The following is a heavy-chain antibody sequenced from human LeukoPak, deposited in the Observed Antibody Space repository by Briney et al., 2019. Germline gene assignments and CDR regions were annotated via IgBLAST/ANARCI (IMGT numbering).Heavy chain of an antibody. V-gene: IGHV3-23*01. CDR2: SSGSGGST. J-gene: IGHJ4*02. Sequence: PGGSLRLSCAASGFTFSSYAMSWVRQAPGKGLEWVSASSGSGGSTYYADSVQGRFTISRDNSKNTRYLQMNSLRAEDTAVYYCAKVLGLGYCSGGSCYSGFDYWGQGTLVTVSS. CDR3: AKVLGLGYCSGGSCYSGFDY. CDR1: GFTFSSYA. D-gene: IGHD2-15*01.